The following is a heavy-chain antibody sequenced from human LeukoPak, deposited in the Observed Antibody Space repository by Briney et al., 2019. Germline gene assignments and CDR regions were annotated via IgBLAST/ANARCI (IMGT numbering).Heavy chain of an antibody. V-gene: IGHV3-21*01. CDR1: GFTFSSYS. CDR3: ARLYCSDGTCHFDY. Sequence: GGTLRLSCAASGFTFSSYSMNWVRQAPGKGLEWVSTISTSSRSIYHADSVKGRFTISRDNAKNSLYLQMNSLRAEDTAVYYCARLYCSDGTCHFDYWGQGTLLTVSS. D-gene: IGHD2-15*01. CDR2: ISTSSRSI. J-gene: IGHJ4*02.